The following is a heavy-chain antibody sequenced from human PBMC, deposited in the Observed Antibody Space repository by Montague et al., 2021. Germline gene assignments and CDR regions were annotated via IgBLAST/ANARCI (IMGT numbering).Heavy chain of an antibody. V-gene: IGHV4-31*01. CDR2: IYDSGSS. CDR1: GGSISSGDFC. D-gene: IGHD2-15*01. J-gene: IGHJ4*02. Sequence: SQTLSLTCSVSGGSISSGDFCWSRLRPHPGKGREGIVSIYDSGSSNSTPSLQSPLTLSRDTSKNHLTLRLTSVTAAETAVYYSARSGGYCSGDRCDTFDYWGQGTLVTVSS. CDR3: ARSGGYCSGDRCDTFDY.